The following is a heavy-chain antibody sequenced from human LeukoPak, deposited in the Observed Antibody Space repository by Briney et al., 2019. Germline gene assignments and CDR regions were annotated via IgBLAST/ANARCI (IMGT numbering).Heavy chain of an antibody. CDR2: IYYSGGT. Sequence: SETLSLTCTVSGGSISSYYWSWIRQPPGKGLEWIGYIYYSGGTNYNPSLKSRVTISVDTSKNQFSLKLSSVTAADTAVYYCARDACSGGSCYTSDWFDPWGQGTLVTVSS. CDR3: ARDACSGGSCYTSDWFDP. J-gene: IGHJ5*02. D-gene: IGHD2-15*01. CDR1: GGSISSYY. V-gene: IGHV4-59*01.